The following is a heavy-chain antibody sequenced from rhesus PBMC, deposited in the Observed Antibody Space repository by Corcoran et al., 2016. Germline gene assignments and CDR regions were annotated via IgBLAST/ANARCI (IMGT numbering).Heavy chain of an antibody. CDR3: ARIYSSGPDY. V-gene: IGHV4S10*01. CDR1: GGSISDSYR. J-gene: IGHJ4*01. CDR2: IYGSSTST. D-gene: IGHD6-31*01. Sequence: QVQLQESGPGVVKPSETLSLTCAVSGGSISDSYRWSWIRKPPGKGLEWIGYIYGSSTSTNYNPSLKSRVTISKDTSKNQFSLKLSSVTAADTAVYYCARIYSSGPDYWGQGVLVTVSS.